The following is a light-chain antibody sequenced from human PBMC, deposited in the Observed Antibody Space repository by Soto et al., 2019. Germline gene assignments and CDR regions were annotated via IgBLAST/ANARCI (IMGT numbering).Light chain of an antibody. Sequence: DIRMTQSPSILSASVGDRVTITCRASQSISTWLAWYQLKPGKAPKLLIYDASTLQGGVLSRFSASGSATEFTLTISSLQPDDFAAYYCQQHNGNFGPGTKVDIK. J-gene: IGKJ3*01. V-gene: IGKV1-5*01. CDR2: DAS. CDR3: QQHNGN. CDR1: QSISTW.